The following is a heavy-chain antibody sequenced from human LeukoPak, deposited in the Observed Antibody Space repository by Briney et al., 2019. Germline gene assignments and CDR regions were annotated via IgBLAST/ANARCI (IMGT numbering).Heavy chain of an antibody. Sequence: ASVKVSCKVSGYSLSELSIHWVRQAPGKGLEWMGGFDFEDGETLYAQKFRGRLTVTEDTSTDTSYMELSSLAYDDTAVYYCATETPPSGTYSVHFDSWGQGTLVTVSS. CDR1: GYSLSELS. CDR2: FDFEDGET. CDR3: ATETPPSGTYSVHFDS. J-gene: IGHJ4*02. V-gene: IGHV1-24*01. D-gene: IGHD1-26*01.